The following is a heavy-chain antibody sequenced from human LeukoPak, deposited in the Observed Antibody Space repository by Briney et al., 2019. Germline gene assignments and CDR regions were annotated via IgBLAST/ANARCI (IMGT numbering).Heavy chain of an antibody. V-gene: IGHV4-39*07. Sequence: KSSETLSLTCTVSGGSISSSSYYWGWIRQPPGKGLEWIGSIYYSGSTYYNLSLKSRVTISVDTSKNQFSLKLSSVTAADTAVYYCARVGVVVTWYWGQGTLVTVSS. D-gene: IGHD2-21*02. CDR2: IYYSGST. CDR1: GGSISSSSYY. J-gene: IGHJ4*02. CDR3: ARVGVVVTWY.